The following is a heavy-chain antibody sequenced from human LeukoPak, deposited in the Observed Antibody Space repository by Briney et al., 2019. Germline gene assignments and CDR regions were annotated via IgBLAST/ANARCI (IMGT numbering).Heavy chain of an antibody. CDR3: AKSADYYDVIAD. CDR2: ISGGGGST. V-gene: IGHV3-23*01. CDR1: GFTFSSYA. Sequence: GGSLRLSYAASGFTFSSYAMSWVRQAPGKGLEWVSAISGGGGSTYYADSVKGRFTISRDNSKNTLYLQMNSLRAEDTAVYYCAKSADYYDVIADWGQGTLVTVSS. J-gene: IGHJ4*02. D-gene: IGHD3-22*01.